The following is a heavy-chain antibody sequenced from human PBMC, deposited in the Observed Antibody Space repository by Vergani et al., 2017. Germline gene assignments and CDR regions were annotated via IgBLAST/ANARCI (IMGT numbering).Heavy chain of an antibody. D-gene: IGHD2-21*01. CDR3: ARWAALAYCGGDCSGFDY. Sequence: QVQLVQSGAEVKKPGSSVKVSCKASGGTFSSYAISWVRQAPGQGLEWMGGIIPIFGTANYAQKFQGRVTITADESTSTAYMELSSLRSEDTAVYYWARWAALAYCGGDCSGFDYWGQGTLVTVSS. J-gene: IGHJ4*02. CDR1: GGTFSSYA. V-gene: IGHV1-69*12. CDR2: IIPIFGTA.